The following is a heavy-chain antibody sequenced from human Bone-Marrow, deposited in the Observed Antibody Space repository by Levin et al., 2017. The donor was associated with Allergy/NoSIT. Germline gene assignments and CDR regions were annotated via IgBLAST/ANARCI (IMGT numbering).Heavy chain of an antibody. CDR3: ASALPQRAFDI. Sequence: VASVKVSCAASGFTFSSYSMNWVRQAPGKGLEWVSYLSSSSSTLYYADSLKGRFTISRDNAKNSLYLQMNSLRVEDTAVYYCASALPQRAFDIWGQGTMVTVSS. CDR1: GFTFSSYS. V-gene: IGHV3-48*04. CDR2: LSSSSSTL. J-gene: IGHJ3*02.